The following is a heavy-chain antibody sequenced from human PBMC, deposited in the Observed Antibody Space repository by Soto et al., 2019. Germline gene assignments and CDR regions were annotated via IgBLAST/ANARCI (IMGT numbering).Heavy chain of an antibody. CDR2: ISGSGGTTYT. J-gene: IGHJ4*02. D-gene: IGHD4-17*01. V-gene: IGHV3-23*01. CDR1: GFTFSSYA. CDR3: AKGRDYGGNYRDY. Sequence: EMQLLESGGGLVQPGGSLRLSCAASGFTFSSYAMSWVRQAPGKGLEWVSAISGSGGTTYTYYADSVKGRFTISRDNSQNTLYLHMNSLRAEDTAVYYCAKGRDYGGNYRDYWGQGTLVTVSS.